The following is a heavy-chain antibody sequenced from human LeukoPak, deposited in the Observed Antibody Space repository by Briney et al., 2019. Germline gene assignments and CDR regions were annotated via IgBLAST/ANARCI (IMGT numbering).Heavy chain of an antibody. CDR3: AKTDSCGWTEGFDY. CDR2: ISGDGGST. V-gene: IGHV3-43*02. D-gene: IGHD6-19*01. J-gene: IGHJ4*02. Sequence: AGSLTLTCAASGFTFHDYAMHWVRQAPGKGLAWVSLISGDGGSTYYADSVKGRFTISRDNSKNSLYLEMDSVRTEDTALYYCAKTDSCGWTEGFDYWGQGTLVTVSS. CDR1: GFTFHDYA.